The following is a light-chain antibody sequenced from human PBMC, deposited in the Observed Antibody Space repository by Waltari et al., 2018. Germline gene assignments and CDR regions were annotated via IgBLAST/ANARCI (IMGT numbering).Light chain of an antibody. CDR1: SSNIGSND. CDR2: RNK. Sequence: QSVLTQPPSASGTTGQRVTISCSGSSSNIGSNDVYCSQELPGTAPKLLIYRNKHRPSGVPDRFSGSKSGTSASLAISGLRSEDEADYYCAAWDDSLSGWVFGGGTKLTVL. J-gene: IGLJ3*02. CDR3: AAWDDSLSGWV. V-gene: IGLV1-47*01.